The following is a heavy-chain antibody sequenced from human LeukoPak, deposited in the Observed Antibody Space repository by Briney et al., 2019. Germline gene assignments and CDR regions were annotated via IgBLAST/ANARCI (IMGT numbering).Heavy chain of an antibody. D-gene: IGHD6-25*01. CDR3: ARVLRIAAALDI. V-gene: IGHV4-59*01. J-gene: IGHJ3*02. CDR2: IYYSGST. Sequence: SETLSLTCTVSGGSISSYCWSWIRQPPGKGLEWIGYIYYSGSTNYNPSLKSRVTISVDTSKNQFSLKLSSVTAADTAVYYCARVLRIAAALDIWGQGTMVTVSS. CDR1: GGSISSYC.